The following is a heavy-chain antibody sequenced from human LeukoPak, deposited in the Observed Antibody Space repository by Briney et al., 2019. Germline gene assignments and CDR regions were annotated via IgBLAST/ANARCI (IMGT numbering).Heavy chain of an antibody. CDR2: MNPNSGNT. Sequence: ASVKVSCKASGYTFTSYDINWVRQATGQGLEWMGWMNPNSGNTGYAQKFQGRVTITRNTSISTAYMELSSLRSEDTAVYYCARGARYYYYYYYYMDVWGKGTTVTVSS. CDR1: GYTFTSYD. V-gene: IGHV1-8*03. CDR3: ARGARYYYYYYYYMDV. D-gene: IGHD3-9*01. J-gene: IGHJ6*03.